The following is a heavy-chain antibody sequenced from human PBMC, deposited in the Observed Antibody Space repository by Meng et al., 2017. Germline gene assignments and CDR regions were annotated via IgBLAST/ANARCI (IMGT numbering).Heavy chain of an antibody. J-gene: IGHJ4*02. V-gene: IGHV3-74*01. CDR1: GFTFNNYW. CDR2: ISGDGSIT. Sequence: VGSGGGVFQPGGSLRLSCAASGFTFNNYWMHWVRQVPGKGLVWVSRISGDGSITNYADSVKGRFTISRDNAKNTLYLQMNSLRPEDTAVYYCLDEAPRSDYWGQGSLVTVSS. D-gene: IGHD1-1*01. CDR3: LDEAPRSDY.